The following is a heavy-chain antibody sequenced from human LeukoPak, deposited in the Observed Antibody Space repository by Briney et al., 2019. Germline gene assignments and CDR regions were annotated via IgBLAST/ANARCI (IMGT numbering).Heavy chain of an antibody. CDR1: GGSISNYY. CDR3: ARGATVAGGWLDP. J-gene: IGHJ5*02. CDR2: IYYSGST. V-gene: IGHV4-59*08. D-gene: IGHD4-23*01. Sequence: PSETLSLTCTVSGGSISNYYWSWIRQPPGKGLEWIGYIYYSGSTNYNPSLKSRVTMSVDTSKNQFSLKLSSVTAADTAVYCCARGATVAGGWLDPWGQGTLVTVSS.